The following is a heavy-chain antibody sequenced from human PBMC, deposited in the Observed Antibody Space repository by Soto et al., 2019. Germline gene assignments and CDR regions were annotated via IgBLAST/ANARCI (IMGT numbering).Heavy chain of an antibody. D-gene: IGHD3-9*01. CDR1: GYTLTEVC. J-gene: IGHJ6*02. CDR2: FDPDDGET. Sequence: ASVKVSCKVSGYTLTEVCIHWVRQAPGQGLEWMGGFDPDDGETIYAQKFQGRVTMTEDTSTDTAYMELSSLRSEDTAVYYCATKGGYFDWLLSARYGRDVWGQGTTVTVSS. V-gene: IGHV1-24*01. CDR3: ATKGGYFDWLLSARYGRDV.